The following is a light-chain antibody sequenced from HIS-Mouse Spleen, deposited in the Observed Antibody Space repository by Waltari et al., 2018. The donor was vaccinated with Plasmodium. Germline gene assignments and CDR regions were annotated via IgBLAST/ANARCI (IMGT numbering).Light chain of an antibody. V-gene: IGKV3-11*01. J-gene: IGKJ5*01. Sequence: EIVLTQSPATLSLSPGERATLSCRASQSVSSYLAWYQQKPGQAPRLLISDASNRATGIPARFSGSVSGTDFTLTISSLEPEDFAVYYCQQRSNWPPTFGQGTRLEIK. CDR1: QSVSSY. CDR3: QQRSNWPPT. CDR2: DAS.